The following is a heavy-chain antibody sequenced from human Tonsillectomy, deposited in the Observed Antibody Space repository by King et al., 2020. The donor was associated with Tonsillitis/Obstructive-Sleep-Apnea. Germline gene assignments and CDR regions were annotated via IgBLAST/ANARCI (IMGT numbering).Heavy chain of an antibody. CDR2: IYYSGST. CDR3: ARDLNSNTRKSGNYYYYYMDV. D-gene: IGHD4-11*01. Sequence: PLQESGPGLVKPSETLSLTCTVSGGSISSYYWSWIRQPPGKGLEWIGYIYYSGSTNYNPSLKSRVTISVDTSKNQFSLKLSSVTAADTAVYYCARDLNSNTRKSGNYYYYYMDVWGKGTTVTVSS. CDR1: GGSISSYY. J-gene: IGHJ6*03. V-gene: IGHV4-59*01.